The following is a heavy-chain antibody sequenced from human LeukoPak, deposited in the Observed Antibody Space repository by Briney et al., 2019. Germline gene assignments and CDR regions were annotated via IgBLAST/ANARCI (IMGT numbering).Heavy chain of an antibody. CDR2: INHSGST. J-gene: IGHJ5*02. Sequence: SETLSLTCAVYGGSFSGYYWSWIRQPPGKGPEWIGEINHSGSTNYNPSLKSRVTISVDTSKNQFSLKLSSVTAADTAVYYCATTAGTYNWFDPWGQGTLVTVSS. CDR3: ATTAGTYNWFDP. CDR1: GGSFSGYY. V-gene: IGHV4-34*01. D-gene: IGHD1-1*01.